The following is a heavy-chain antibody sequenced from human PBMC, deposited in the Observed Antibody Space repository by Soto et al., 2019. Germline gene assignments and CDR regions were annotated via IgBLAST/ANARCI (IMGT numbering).Heavy chain of an antibody. CDR1: GYTFTMNG. D-gene: IGHD3-22*01. J-gene: IGHJ6*02. CDR2: ISPKSGNI. Sequence: ASVKVSCKTSGYTFTMNGISFVRQAPGQGLEWMGWISPKSGNIKYAQNFQGRVIMTTDTSTSTAYMELRSLRSDDTAVYYCVKDRDSNSWPSRDVWGPGTTVTVSS. V-gene: IGHV1-18*01. CDR3: VKDRDSNSWPSRDV.